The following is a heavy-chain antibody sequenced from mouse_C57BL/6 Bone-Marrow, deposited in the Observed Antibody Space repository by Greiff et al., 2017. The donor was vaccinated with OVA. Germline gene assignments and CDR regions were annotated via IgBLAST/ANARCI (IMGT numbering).Heavy chain of an antibody. CDR2: IHPNSGST. CDR1: GYTFTSYW. J-gene: IGHJ3*01. Sequence: QVQLQQSGAELVKPGASVKLSCKASGYTFTSYWMHWVKQRPGQGLEWIGMIHPNSGSTNYNEKFKSKATLTVDKSSSTAYMQLSSLTSEDSAVYYCARPFYYNWFAYWGQGTLVTVSA. CDR3: ARPFYYNWFAY. D-gene: IGHD2-12*01. V-gene: IGHV1-64*01.